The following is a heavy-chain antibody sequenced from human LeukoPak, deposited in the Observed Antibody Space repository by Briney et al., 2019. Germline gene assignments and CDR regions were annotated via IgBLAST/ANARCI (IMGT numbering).Heavy chain of an antibody. CDR2: VYYSGRT. CDR3: ARDREVGATGYYFDY. J-gene: IGHJ4*02. V-gene: IGHV4-39*02. CDR1: GGSISSSSYY. Sequence: PSETLSLTCTVSGGSISSSSYYWGWIRQPPGKELQWIASVYYSGRTNYSPSLKSRVTISVDTSKNHFSLRLSSVTAADTAVYYCARDREVGATGYYFDYWGQGTLVTVSS. D-gene: IGHD1-26*01.